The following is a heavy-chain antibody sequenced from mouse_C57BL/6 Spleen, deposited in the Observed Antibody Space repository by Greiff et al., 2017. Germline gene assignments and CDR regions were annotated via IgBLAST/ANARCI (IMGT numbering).Heavy chain of an antibody. J-gene: IGHJ1*03. V-gene: IGHV2-2*01. CDR2: IWSGGST. CDR1: GFSLTSYG. D-gene: IGHD2-4*01. CDR3: AREGLPWYFDV. Sequence: QVQLQQSGPGLVQPSQSLSITCTVSGFSLTSYGVHWVRQSPGKGLEWLGVIWSGGSTDSNAAFISRLSISKDNSKSQVFFKMNSLQADDTAIYYCAREGLPWYFDVWGTGTTVTVSS.